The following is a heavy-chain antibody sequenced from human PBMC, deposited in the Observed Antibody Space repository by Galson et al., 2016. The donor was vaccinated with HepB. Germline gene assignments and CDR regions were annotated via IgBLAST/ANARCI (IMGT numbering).Heavy chain of an antibody. CDR1: GGSISTDGYS. J-gene: IGHJ4*02. CDR3: ARGAAKGGDFDY. D-gene: IGHD3-16*01. Sequence: SETLSLTCTVSGGSISTDGYSWGWIRQPPGKGLEWIGSIYYTGSTYYNPSLKSRVTISVDTSKKQFSLKLSSVTAADTAVYYCARGAAKGGDFDYWGQGTLVIVSS. V-gene: IGHV4-39*01. CDR2: IYYTGST.